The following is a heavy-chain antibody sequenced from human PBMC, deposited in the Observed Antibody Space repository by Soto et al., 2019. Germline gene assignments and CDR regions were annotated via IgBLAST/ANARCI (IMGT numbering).Heavy chain of an antibody. CDR3: ASIAVAGAPYWYFDL. D-gene: IGHD6-19*01. CDR2: ISSSSSYI. J-gene: IGHJ2*01. CDR1: GFTFSSYS. V-gene: IGHV3-21*01. Sequence: VASVRLSCAASGFTFSSYSMNWVRQAPGKGLEWVSSISSSSSYIYYADSVKGRFTISRDNAKNSLYLQMNSLRAEDTAVYYCASIAVAGAPYWYFDLWGRGTLVTVSS.